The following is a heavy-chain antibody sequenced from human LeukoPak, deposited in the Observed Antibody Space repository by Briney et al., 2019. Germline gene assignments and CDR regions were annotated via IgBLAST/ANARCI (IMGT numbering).Heavy chain of an antibody. CDR1: GGTFSSYA. V-gene: IGHV1-69*13. J-gene: IGHJ1*01. CDR3: ARDSSEFRSLIPH. CDR2: IIPIFGTA. D-gene: IGHD2-21*01. Sequence: ASVKVSCKASGGTFSSYAISWVRQAPGQGLERMGGIIPIFGTAKYAQKFQGRVTITADESTSTAYMELSSLRSEDTAVYYCARDSSEFRSLIPHWGQGTLVTVSS.